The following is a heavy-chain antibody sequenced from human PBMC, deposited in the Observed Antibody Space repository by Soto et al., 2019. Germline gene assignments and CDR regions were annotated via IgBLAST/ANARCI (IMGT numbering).Heavy chain of an antibody. V-gene: IGHV3-30*18. CDR3: AKAIENYSTGYYKPFYYFGVDV. CDR2: ISYDGSKK. Sequence: WRSLRLSCAASGFTFGSYGMHWVRQAPGKGLEWVAGISYDGSKKYYGESVKGRFTISSDNSKNTLYLQMNSLRVEDTAVYYCAKAIENYSTGYYKPFYYFGVDVWGQGTTVTVSS. D-gene: IGHD3-22*01. CDR1: GFTFGSYG. J-gene: IGHJ6*02.